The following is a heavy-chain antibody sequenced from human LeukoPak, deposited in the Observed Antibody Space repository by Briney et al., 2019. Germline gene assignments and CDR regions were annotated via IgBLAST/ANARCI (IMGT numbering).Heavy chain of an antibody. D-gene: IGHD2-2*01. Sequence: TSETLSLTCAVYGGSFSGYYWSWIRQPPGKGLEWIGEINHSGSTNYNPSLKSRVTISVDTSKNQFSLKLSSVTAADTAVYYCARGKRYCSSTSCPRTNAFDIWGQGTMVTVSS. J-gene: IGHJ3*02. CDR1: GGSFSGYY. CDR2: INHSGST. V-gene: IGHV4-34*01. CDR3: ARGKRYCSSTSCPRTNAFDI.